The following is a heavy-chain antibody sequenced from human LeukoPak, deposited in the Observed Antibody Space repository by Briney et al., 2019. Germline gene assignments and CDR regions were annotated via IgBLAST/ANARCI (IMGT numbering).Heavy chain of an antibody. D-gene: IGHD3-10*01. Sequence: SETLSLTYTVSGGSISSGDYYWSWNRQPPGKGLVWSGYIYYSGSTYYNPSLKSRVTISVDTSKNQLSLKLSSVTAADTAVYYCAAGSVQYYYGSGKGNYWGQGTLVTVSS. CDR1: GGSISSGDYY. V-gene: IGHV4-30-4*01. CDR2: IYYSGST. CDR3: AAGSVQYYYGSGKGNY. J-gene: IGHJ4*02.